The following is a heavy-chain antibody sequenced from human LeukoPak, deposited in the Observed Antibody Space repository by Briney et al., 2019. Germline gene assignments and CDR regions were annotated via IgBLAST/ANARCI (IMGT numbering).Heavy chain of an antibody. V-gene: IGHV1-8*01. CDR3: ARAAAGWGYYYYYYMDV. CDR1: GYTFTSYD. CDR2: MNPNGGNT. Sequence: GASVKVSCKASGYTFTSYDINWVRQATGQGLEWMGWMNPNGGNTGYAQKFQGRVTMTRNTSISTAYMELSSLRSEDTAVYYCARAAAGWGYYYYYYMDVWGKGTTVTVSS. D-gene: IGHD6-13*01. J-gene: IGHJ6*03.